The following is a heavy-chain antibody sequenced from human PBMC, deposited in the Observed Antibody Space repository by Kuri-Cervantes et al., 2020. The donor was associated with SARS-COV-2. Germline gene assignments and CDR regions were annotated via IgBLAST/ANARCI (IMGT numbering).Heavy chain of an antibody. CDR3: ALEIMSFFGMDV. J-gene: IGHJ6*02. D-gene: IGHD2-8*01. CDR1: EFTFTKCR. V-gene: IGHV3-23*01. CDR2: ISGSGETI. Sequence: GGSLRLSCAASEFTFTKCRMKCVRQAPGKGLEWVSVISGSGETIHYADSVQGRFTISRDNSKKMLYLQMKSLRAEDTATYYCALEIMSFFGMDVWGQGTTVTVSS.